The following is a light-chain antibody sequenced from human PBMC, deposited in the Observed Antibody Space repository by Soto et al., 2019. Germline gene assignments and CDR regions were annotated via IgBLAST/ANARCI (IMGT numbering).Light chain of an antibody. V-gene: IGLV2-14*01. CDR2: DVS. CDR1: SSDVGGYNY. Sequence: QSVLTQPASVSGSPGRSITISCTGTSSDVGGYNYVSWYQQHPGKAPKLMIYDVSNRPSGVSNRFSGSKSGNTASLTISGLQAEDEADYYCSSYTSSSTRFGTGTKVTVL. J-gene: IGLJ1*01. CDR3: SSYTSSSTR.